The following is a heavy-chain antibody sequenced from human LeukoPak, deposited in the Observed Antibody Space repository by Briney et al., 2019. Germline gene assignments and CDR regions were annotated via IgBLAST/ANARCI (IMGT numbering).Heavy chain of an antibody. CDR2: IYTSGST. Sequence: SETLSLTCTVSGGSISSYYWSWIRQPAGKGLEWIGRIYTSGSTNYNPSLKSRVTMSVDTSKNQFSLKLSSVTAADTAVYYCARGRGGYYGSGSYYYYYYGMDVWGQGTTVTVSS. J-gene: IGHJ6*02. V-gene: IGHV4-4*07. CDR1: GGSISSYY. D-gene: IGHD3-10*01. CDR3: ARGRGGYYGSGSYYYYYYGMDV.